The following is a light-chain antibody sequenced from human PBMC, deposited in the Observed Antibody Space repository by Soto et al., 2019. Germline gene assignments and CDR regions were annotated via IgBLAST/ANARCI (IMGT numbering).Light chain of an antibody. J-gene: IGKJ4*01. V-gene: IGKV3-20*01. Sequence: EIVLTQSPGTLSLSPGESATLSGRASQSVSSNYLAWYQQKPGQAPRVXIYGASNRETGIPDRFSGSGSGTEFTLTISRLEPEDFAVYYCQQYGSSRLTFGGGTKVDI. CDR1: QSVSSNY. CDR2: GAS. CDR3: QQYGSSRLT.